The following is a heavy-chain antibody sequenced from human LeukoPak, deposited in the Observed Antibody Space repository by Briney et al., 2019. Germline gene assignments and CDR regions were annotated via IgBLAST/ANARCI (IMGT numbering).Heavy chain of an antibody. J-gene: IGHJ4*02. Sequence: GGSLRLSCAASGFTFSSYWMSWVRQAPGKGLEWVSSISSSSSYIYYADSVKGRFTISRDNAKNSLYLQMNSLRAEDTAVYYCARDHSYYDSSGYYWGQGTLVTVSS. CDR1: GFTFSSYW. CDR2: ISSSSSYI. CDR3: ARDHSYYDSSGYY. V-gene: IGHV3-21*01. D-gene: IGHD3-22*01.